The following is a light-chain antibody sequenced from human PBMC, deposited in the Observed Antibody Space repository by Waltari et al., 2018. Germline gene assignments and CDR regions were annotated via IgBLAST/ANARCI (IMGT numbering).Light chain of an antibody. J-gene: IGLJ2*01. Sequence: SVSGSPGQSITISCTGTSSDVGAYNYVSWYQQHPGKVPKLIIYDVSHRPSGVSFRFSGSKSDNTASLTISGLQAEDEADYYCISYTTSDTMIFGGGTKLTVL. CDR3: ISYTTSDTMI. CDR1: SSDVGAYNY. V-gene: IGLV2-14*03. CDR2: DVS.